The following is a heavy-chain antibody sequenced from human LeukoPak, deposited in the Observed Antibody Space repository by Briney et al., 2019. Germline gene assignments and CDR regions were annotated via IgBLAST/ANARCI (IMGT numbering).Heavy chain of an antibody. D-gene: IGHD5-12*01. CDR2: LTDSGDAT. J-gene: IGHJ5*02. CDR3: ARGYSHNSGGWLDP. CDR1: GFTFSHYA. Sequence: PGGSLRLSCAVSGFTFSHYAMSWVRQAPGTGLEWVGSLTDSGDATYYADSVKDRLTISRDNSNSTLYLHISGLRDEDTAVYYCARGYSHNSGGWLDPWGQGTLVTVSS. V-gene: IGHV3-23*01.